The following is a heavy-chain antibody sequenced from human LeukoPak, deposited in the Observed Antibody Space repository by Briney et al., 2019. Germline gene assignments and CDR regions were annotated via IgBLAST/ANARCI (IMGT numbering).Heavy chain of an antibody. CDR3: AKVLSSSGWYYYYYGMDV. J-gene: IGHJ6*02. D-gene: IGHD6-19*01. CDR2: ISYDGSNK. Sequence: GRSLRLSCAASGFTFSSYGMHWVRQAPGKGLEWVAVISYDGSNKYYADSVKGRFTISRDNSKNTLYLQMNSLRAEDTAVYYCAKVLSSSGWYYYYYGMDVWGQGTTVTVSS. V-gene: IGHV3-30*18. CDR1: GFTFSSYG.